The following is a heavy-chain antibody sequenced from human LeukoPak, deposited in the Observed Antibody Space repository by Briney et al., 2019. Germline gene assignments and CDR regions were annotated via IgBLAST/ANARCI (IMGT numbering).Heavy chain of an antibody. V-gene: IGHV4-34*01. D-gene: IGHD2-15*01. Sequence: PSETLSLTCAVYGGSFSGYYWSWIRQPPGKGLEWIGEINHSGSTNYNPSLKSRVTISVDTSKNQFSLKLSSVTAADTAVYYCARHPIGYCSGGSCYDYYYMDVWGKGTTVTVSS. J-gene: IGHJ6*03. CDR3: ARHPIGYCSGGSCYDYYYMDV. CDR1: GGSFSGYY. CDR2: INHSGST.